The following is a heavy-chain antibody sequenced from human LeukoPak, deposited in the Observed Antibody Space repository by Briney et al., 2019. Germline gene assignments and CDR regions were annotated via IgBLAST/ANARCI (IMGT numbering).Heavy chain of an antibody. J-gene: IGHJ5*02. CDR2: IYSGGST. V-gene: IGHV3-66*02. D-gene: IGHD3-3*01. CDR1: GFTVSSNY. Sequence: GGSLGLSCAASGFTVSSNYMSWVRQAPGKGLEWVSVIYSGGSTYYADSVKGRFTISRDNSKNTLYLQMNSLRAEDTAVYYCARVRASTTIFGVVRGNWFDPWGQGTLVTVSS. CDR3: ARVRASTTIFGVVRGNWFDP.